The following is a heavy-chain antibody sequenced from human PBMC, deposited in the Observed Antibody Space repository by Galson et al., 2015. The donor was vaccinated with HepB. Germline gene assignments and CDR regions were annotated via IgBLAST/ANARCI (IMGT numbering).Heavy chain of an antibody. CDR2: ISHDGSNK. Sequence: SLRLSCAASGFTFSSYAMHWVRQAPGKGLEWVAVISHDGSNKYYADSVKGRFTISRDNSKNTLYLQMNSLRAEDTAVYYCARDLEHYYYYGMDVWGQGTTVTVSS. CDR3: ARDLEHYYYYGMDV. CDR1: GFTFSSYA. D-gene: IGHD1/OR15-1a*01. V-gene: IGHV3-30*04. J-gene: IGHJ6*02.